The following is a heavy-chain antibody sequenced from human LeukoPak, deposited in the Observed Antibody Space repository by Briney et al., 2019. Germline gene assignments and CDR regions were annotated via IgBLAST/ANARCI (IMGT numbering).Heavy chain of an antibody. CDR2: ISTSSSYI. Sequence: GGSLRLSCAASGFTFSSYSMNWVRQAPGKGLEWVSSISTSSSYIYYADSVKGRFTISRDNAKNSLYLQMNSLRADDTAVYYCARWDNEYCSSTSCYRGGYYFDYWGQGTLVTVSS. J-gene: IGHJ4*02. CDR1: GFTFSSYS. CDR3: ARWDNEYCSSTSCYRGGYYFDY. D-gene: IGHD2-2*02. V-gene: IGHV3-21*01.